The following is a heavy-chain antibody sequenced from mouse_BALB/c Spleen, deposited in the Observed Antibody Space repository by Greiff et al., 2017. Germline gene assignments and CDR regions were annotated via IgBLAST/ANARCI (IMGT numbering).Heavy chain of an antibody. CDR3: ARSDYGNEAMDY. J-gene: IGHJ4*01. V-gene: IGHV14-3*02. CDR2: IDPANGNT. Sequence: LVESGAELVKPGASVKLSCTASGFNIKDTYMHWVKQRPEQGLEWIGRIDPANGNTKYDPKFQGKATITADTSSNTAYLQLSSLTSEDTAVYYCARSDYGNEAMDYWGQGTSVTVSS. D-gene: IGHD2-1*01. CDR1: GFNIKDTY.